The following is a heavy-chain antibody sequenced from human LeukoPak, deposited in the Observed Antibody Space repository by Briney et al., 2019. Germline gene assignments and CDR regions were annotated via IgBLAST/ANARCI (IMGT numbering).Heavy chain of an antibody. V-gene: IGHV4-39*07. CDR3: ARAPGVFHYYDSSGLDY. J-gene: IGHJ4*02. CDR2: IYYSGST. D-gene: IGHD3-22*01. Sequence: SETLSLTCTVSGGSISSSSYYWGWIRQPPGKGLEWIGSIYYSGSTYYNPSLKSRVTISVDTSKNQFSLKLSSVTAADTAVYYCARAPGVFHYYDSSGLDYWGQGTLVTVSS. CDR1: GGSISSSSYY.